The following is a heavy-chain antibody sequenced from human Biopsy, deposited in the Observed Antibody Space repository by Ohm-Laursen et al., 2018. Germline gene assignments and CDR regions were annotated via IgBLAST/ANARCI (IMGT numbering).Heavy chain of an antibody. V-gene: IGHV4-61*01. CDR1: GDSVSSGSFY. Sequence: TLSLTCTVSGDSVSSGSFYWTWIRQPPGQGLEYIGYIYDRGSTANYNPSLESRVTMSVDMPKNQFSLKLSSVTAADTAIYYCARGMRSSGWPYFDSWGQGTLGTVSS. CDR3: ARGMRSSGWPYFDS. J-gene: IGHJ4*02. D-gene: IGHD6-19*01. CDR2: IYDRGSTA.